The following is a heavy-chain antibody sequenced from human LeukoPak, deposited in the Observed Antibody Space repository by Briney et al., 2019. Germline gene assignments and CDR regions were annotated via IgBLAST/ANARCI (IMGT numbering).Heavy chain of an antibody. J-gene: IGHJ4*02. D-gene: IGHD3-22*01. CDR1: GFSFSNAW. V-gene: IGHV3-15*07. CDR3: TRGSITYDSSDFDH. CDR2: IYSKTNGGTT. Sequence: GGSLRLSCVASGFSFSNAWMNWVRQAPGKGLEWVGRIYSKTNGGTTEYAAPVKGRFTISRDDSKNTLYLQMYSLETEDTALYYCTRGSITYDSSDFDHWGQGTLVTVSS.